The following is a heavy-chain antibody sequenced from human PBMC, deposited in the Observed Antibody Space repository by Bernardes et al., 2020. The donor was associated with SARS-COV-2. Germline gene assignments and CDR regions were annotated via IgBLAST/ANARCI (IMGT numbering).Heavy chain of an antibody. Sequence: ASVKVSCKASGYYFTKYAMHWVRQAPGQRLQWMGWINAATGNTKYSETFQGRVTISRDTSATTVYMELRSLTSEDTAVYYCARVGSSPYDYYGMDVWGQGTTVTVSS. CDR1: GYYFTKYA. CDR3: ARVGSSPYDYYGMDV. V-gene: IGHV1-3*01. CDR2: INAATGNT. D-gene: IGHD2-2*01. J-gene: IGHJ6*02.